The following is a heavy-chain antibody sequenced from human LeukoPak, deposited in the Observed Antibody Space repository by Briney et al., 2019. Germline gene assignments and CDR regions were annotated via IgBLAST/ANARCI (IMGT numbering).Heavy chain of an antibody. D-gene: IGHD3-22*01. CDR3: AGLGGNLIVVVIDY. J-gene: IGHJ4*02. V-gene: IGHV4-39*01. Sequence: PSETLSLTCTVFGGSIGSSSYYWGWIRQPPGKGLEWIGNVYYSGNTYYNPSLKSRVTISADTSRNQFSLGLSSVTRPDTAGDHRAGLGGNLIVVVIDYGRQGTLVTVSS. CDR1: GGSIGSSSYY. CDR2: VYYSGNT.